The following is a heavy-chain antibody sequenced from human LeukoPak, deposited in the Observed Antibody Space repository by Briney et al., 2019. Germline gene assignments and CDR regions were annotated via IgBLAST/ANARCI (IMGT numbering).Heavy chain of an antibody. CDR2: INPNSGGT. V-gene: IGHV1-2*02. CDR1: GYTFTGYY. D-gene: IGHD2-15*01. CDR3: ARDSYCSGGSCYSYYYYGMDV. Sequence: ASVKVSCKASGYTFTGYYMHWVRQAPGQGLEWMGWINPNSGGTNYAQKFQGRVTMTRDTSISTAYMELSRLRSDDTAVYYCARDSYCSGGSCYSYYYYGMDVWGQGTTVTVSS. J-gene: IGHJ6*02.